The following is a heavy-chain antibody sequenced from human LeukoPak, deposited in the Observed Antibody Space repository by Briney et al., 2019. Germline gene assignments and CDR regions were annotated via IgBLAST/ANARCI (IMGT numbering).Heavy chain of an antibody. D-gene: IGHD3-16*01. CDR1: GGSISSADYY. V-gene: IGHV4-30-4*07. Sequence: NPSETLSLTCIVSGGSISSADYYWSWIRQPPGKGLEWIGFIYYTGSTYYSPSLKSRLIISVDTSKNHVSLNLTSVTAADTAVYYCARVGATYPLQLDYWGQGTLVTVSS. CDR2: IYYTGST. CDR3: ARVGATYPLQLDY. J-gene: IGHJ4*02.